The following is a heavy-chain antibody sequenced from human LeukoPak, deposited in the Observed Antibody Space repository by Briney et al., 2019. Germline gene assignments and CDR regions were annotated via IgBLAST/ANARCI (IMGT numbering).Heavy chain of an antibody. V-gene: IGHV1-69*04. D-gene: IGHD3-10*01. CDR2: IIPTLGIA. J-gene: IGHJ5*02. Sequence: GASVKVSCKASGGTFSSYAISWVRQAPGQGLEWMGRIIPTLGIANYAQKFQGRVTITADKSTSTAYMELSSLRSEDTAVYYCARVGIGYYYGSGSYLRDWFDPWGQGTLVTVSS. CDR1: GGTFSSYA. CDR3: ARVGIGYYYGSGSYLRDWFDP.